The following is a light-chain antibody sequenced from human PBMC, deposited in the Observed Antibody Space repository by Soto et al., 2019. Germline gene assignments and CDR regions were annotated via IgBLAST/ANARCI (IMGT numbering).Light chain of an antibody. CDR3: SSYAGSYTFV. CDR1: SSDVGYFNS. J-gene: IGLJ1*01. Sequence: HSALTQPPSASGSPGQSVTISCTATSSDVGYFNSVCWHQQHPGKAPKLMIDEVNKRATGVPDRFSGSKSGNTASLTVSGLQAEDEAEYYCSSYAGSYTFVFGSGTKLTVL. V-gene: IGLV2-8*01. CDR2: EVN.